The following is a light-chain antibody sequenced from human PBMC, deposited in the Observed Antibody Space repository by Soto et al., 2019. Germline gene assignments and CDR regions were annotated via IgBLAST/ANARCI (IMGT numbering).Light chain of an antibody. CDR3: QQYYSIPLT. Sequence: DIVMTQSPDSLAVSLGERATINCKSSQSVLYSSNNKNYLAWYQQKPGQPPKLLIYWASSRESGVPDRFSGSGSRTDFTLTISSLQAEDVAIYYCQQYYSIPLTFGGGTMVEMK. CDR1: QSVLYSSNNKNY. J-gene: IGKJ4*01. V-gene: IGKV4-1*01. CDR2: WAS.